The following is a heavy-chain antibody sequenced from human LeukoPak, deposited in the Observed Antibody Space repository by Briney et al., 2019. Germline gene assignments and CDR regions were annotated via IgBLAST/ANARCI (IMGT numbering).Heavy chain of an antibody. V-gene: IGHV4-31*03. CDR1: GGSISSGGYY. CDR2: IYHSGST. CDR3: ARAPEALSHGLLDY. J-gene: IGHJ4*02. Sequence: SETLSLTCTVSGGSISSGGYYWSWIRQHPGKGLEWIGYIYHSGSTYYNPSLKSRVTISVDTSKNQFSLKLSSVTAADTAVYYCARAPEALSHGLLDYWGQGTLVTVSS. D-gene: IGHD1-14*01.